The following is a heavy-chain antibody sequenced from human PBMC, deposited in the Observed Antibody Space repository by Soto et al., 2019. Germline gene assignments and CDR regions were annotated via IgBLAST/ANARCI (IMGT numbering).Heavy chain of an antibody. J-gene: IGHJ4*02. Sequence: PGGSLRLSCAASGFTFSSYWMSWVRQAPGKGLEWVANIKQDGSEKYYVDSVKGRFTISRDNAKNSLYLQMNSLRVEDTAVYYCARCSNDISTGYYIFDHWGQGSLVTVSS. CDR2: IKQDGSEK. V-gene: IGHV3-7*01. D-gene: IGHD3-9*01. CDR3: ARCSNDISTGYYIFDH. CDR1: GFTFSSYW.